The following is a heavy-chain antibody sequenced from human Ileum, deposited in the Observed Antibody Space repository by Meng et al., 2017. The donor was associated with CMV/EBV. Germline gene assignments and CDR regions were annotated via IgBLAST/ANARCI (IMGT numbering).Heavy chain of an antibody. CDR3: ARDLDYVDAFDI. D-gene: IGHD4/OR15-4a*01. CDR2: ISYDGSNK. CDR1: GFTFSSYA. Sequence: GGSLRLSCAASGFTFSSYAMHWVRQAPGKGLEWVAVISYDGSNKYYADSVKGRFTISRDNSKNTLYLQMNSLRAEDTAVYYCARDLDYVDAFDIWGQGTMVTVSS. J-gene: IGHJ3*02. V-gene: IGHV3-30-3*01.